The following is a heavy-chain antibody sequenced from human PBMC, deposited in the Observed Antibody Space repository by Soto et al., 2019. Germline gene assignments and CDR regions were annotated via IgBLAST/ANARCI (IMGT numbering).Heavy chain of an antibody. CDR2: IYYSGST. V-gene: IGHV4-59*01. CDR1: GGSISSYY. CDR3: ARGRSDIVVVPAAMVGLDI. Sequence: SDTLSLTCTVSGGSISSYYWSWIRQPPGKGLEWIGYIYYSGSTNYNPSLKSRVTISLDTSKNQFSLRLSSVTAADTAVYSCARGRSDIVVVPAAMVGLDIWGQGTMVTDSS. D-gene: IGHD2-2*01. J-gene: IGHJ3*02.